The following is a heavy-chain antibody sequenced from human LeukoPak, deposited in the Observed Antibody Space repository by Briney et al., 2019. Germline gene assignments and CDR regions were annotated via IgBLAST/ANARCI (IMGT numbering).Heavy chain of an antibody. CDR3: ARIPSEYYPYYYGMDV. J-gene: IGHJ6*02. CDR1: GGSISSYY. V-gene: IGHV4-59*01. D-gene: IGHD3-10*01. CDR2: IYHSGST. Sequence: SETLSLTCTVSGGSISSYYWSWIRQPPGKGLEWIGYIYHSGSTNYNPSLKSRVTISVNTSKNQFSLKLSSVTAADTAVYYCARIPSEYYPYYYGMDVWGQGTTVTVSS.